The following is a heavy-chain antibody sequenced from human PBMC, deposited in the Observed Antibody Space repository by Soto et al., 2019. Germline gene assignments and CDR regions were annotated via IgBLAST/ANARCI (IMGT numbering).Heavy chain of an antibody. CDR1: GFTFTSYW. Sequence: EVRLVESGGGLVQPGGSLRLSCVASGFTFTSYWMSWVRQAPGKGLEWVANIKGDGSEKRYVDSVKGRLTISRDNVKNSVYLQMNSLRVEDTALYSCGRDEVRNGVGVWGQGTTVTVSS. CDR2: IKGDGSEK. CDR3: GRDEVRNGVGV. V-gene: IGHV3-7*01. J-gene: IGHJ6*02.